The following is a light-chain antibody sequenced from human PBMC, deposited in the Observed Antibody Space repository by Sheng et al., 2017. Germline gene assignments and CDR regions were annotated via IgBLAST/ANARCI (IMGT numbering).Light chain of an antibody. CDR1: QGIGSN. CDR2: DAS. Sequence: IQLTQFPSSLSASVGDRVTITCRASQGIGSNLAWYQQKPGKAPKLLIYDASTLQGGVPSRFSGSGSGTDFTLTISSLQPEDFATYYCQQINIFLVTFGGGTKVEI. V-gene: IGKV1-9*01. CDR3: QQINIFLVT. J-gene: IGKJ4*01.